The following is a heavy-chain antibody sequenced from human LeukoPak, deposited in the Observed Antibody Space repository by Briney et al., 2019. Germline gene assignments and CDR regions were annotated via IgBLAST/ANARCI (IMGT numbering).Heavy chain of an antibody. D-gene: IGHD2-15*01. J-gene: IGHJ6*03. CDR1: GGSISSYY. CDR2: IYTSGST. V-gene: IGHV4-4*07. CDR3: ARGRIATRPYYYYMDV. Sequence: SETLSLTCTVSGGSISSYYWSWIRQPAGKGLEWIGRIYTSGSTNYNPSLKSRVTMSVDTSKNQFSLKLSSGTAADTAVYYCARGRIATRPYYYYMDVWGKGTTVTVSS.